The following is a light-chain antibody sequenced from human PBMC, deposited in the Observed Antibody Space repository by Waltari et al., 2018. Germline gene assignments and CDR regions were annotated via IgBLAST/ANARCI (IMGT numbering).Light chain of an antibody. J-gene: IGLJ1*01. CDR2: EVT. Sequence: QSALTQPPSASGSPGQSVTISCTGTSSDVGAYNYVSWYQQHPGKGPKIMIYEVTKRPPGVPDRFSGSKSGNTASLTVSGLQAEDEADYYCTSYAGSKNVFGTGTKVTVL. V-gene: IGLV2-8*01. CDR3: TSYAGSKNV. CDR1: SSDVGAYNY.